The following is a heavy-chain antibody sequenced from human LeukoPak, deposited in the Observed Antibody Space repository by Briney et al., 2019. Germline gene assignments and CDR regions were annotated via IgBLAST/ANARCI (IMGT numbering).Heavy chain of an antibody. CDR2: ISGSGSTT. CDR1: RFSFSTYE. CDR3: ARMTTVVTLFDY. J-gene: IGHJ4*02. D-gene: IGHD4-23*01. V-gene: IGHV3-48*03. Sequence: GGSLRLSCAASRFSFSTYEMNWVRQAPGKGLEWVSYISGSGSTTYYAESVKGRFTISRDNAKNSLNLQMNSLRAEDTAVYYCARMTTVVTLFDYWGQGTLVTVSS.